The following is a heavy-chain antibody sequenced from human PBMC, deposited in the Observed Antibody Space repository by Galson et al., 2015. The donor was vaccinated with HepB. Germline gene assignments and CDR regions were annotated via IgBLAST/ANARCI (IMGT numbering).Heavy chain of an antibody. CDR1: GFTFSDYY. Sequence: SLRLSCAASGFTFSDYYMSWIRQAPGKGLEWVSYISSSGSTIYYADSVKGRFTISRDNAKNSLYLQMNSLRAEDTAVYYCARGVVPAAIPDALDIWGQGTMVTVSS. V-gene: IGHV3-11*01. D-gene: IGHD2-2*01. CDR3: ARGVVPAAIPDALDI. CDR2: ISSSGSTI. J-gene: IGHJ3*02.